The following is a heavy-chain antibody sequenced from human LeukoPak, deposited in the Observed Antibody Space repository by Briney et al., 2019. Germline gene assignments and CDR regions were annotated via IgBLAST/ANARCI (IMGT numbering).Heavy chain of an antibody. D-gene: IGHD4-17*01. Sequence: SETLSLTCTVSGCSISSYYRSWIRQPPGKGLEWIGYIYYSGSTNYNPSLKSRVTISVDTSKNQFSLKLSSVTAADTAVYYCARHFDYGSIIWGQGTLVTVSS. V-gene: IGHV4-59*08. CDR1: GCSISSYY. CDR3: ARHFDYGSII. J-gene: IGHJ4*02. CDR2: IYYSGST.